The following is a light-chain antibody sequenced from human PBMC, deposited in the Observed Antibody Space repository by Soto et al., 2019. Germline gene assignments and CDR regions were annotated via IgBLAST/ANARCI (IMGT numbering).Light chain of an antibody. CDR1: SSAVGDYNY. CDR2: EVT. J-gene: IGLJ1*01. V-gene: IGLV2-14*01. CDR3: SSYTSSSTLLYV. Sequence: QSALTQPAPVSGSPGQPITISPPGTSSAVGDYNYVSGYQQHPDKAPKLMLYEVTTRPSGVSDRFSGSKSGNTASLTISGLQAEDEADYYCSSYTSSSTLLYVFGTGTKVTVL.